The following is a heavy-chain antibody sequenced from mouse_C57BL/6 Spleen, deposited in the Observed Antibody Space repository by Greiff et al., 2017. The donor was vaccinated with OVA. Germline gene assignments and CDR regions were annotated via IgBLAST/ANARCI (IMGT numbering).Heavy chain of an antibody. CDR1: GYAFTTYL. Sequence: QVQLKESGAELVRPGTSVKVSCKASGYAFTTYLIEWVKQRPGQGLEWIGVINPGSGGTNYYEKFKGKATLTADKSSSTAYMQLSSLTSEDSAVYFCARSLYGYDGSWFAYWGQGTLVTVSA. CDR2: INPGSGGT. J-gene: IGHJ3*01. CDR3: ARSLYGYDGSWFAY. V-gene: IGHV1-54*01. D-gene: IGHD2-2*01.